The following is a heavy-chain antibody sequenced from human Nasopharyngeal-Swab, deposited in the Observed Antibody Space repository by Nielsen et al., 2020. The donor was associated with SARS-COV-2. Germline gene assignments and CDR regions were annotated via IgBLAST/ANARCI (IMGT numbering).Heavy chain of an antibody. CDR2: IKPDGSEK. V-gene: IGHV3-7*04. Sequence: GESLKISCAASEFTFSYYWMAWVRQAPGKGLEWVANIKPDGSEKYHVDSVEGRFTISRDNAKNSLYLQMTTLRVEDTAIYYCAREDKYAFDMWGQGTLVTVSS. CDR1: EFTFSYYW. D-gene: IGHD3-16*01. CDR3: AREDKYAFDM. J-gene: IGHJ4*02.